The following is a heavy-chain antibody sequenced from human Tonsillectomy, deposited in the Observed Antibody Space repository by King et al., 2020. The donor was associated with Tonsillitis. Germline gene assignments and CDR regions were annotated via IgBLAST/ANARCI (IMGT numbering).Heavy chain of an antibody. Sequence: VQLVESGAEVKKPGASVKVSCKASGYTFINFYMHWVRQAPGQGLEWMGIINPSGGSTRYAQKFQGRVTMTRDTSTSTVYMELSSLRSEDTAVYYCARDMDGSSGYYSTLGYWGQGTLVTVSS. CDR1: GYTFINFY. J-gene: IGHJ4*02. CDR2: INPSGGST. D-gene: IGHD3-22*01. CDR3: ARDMDGSSGYYSTLGY. V-gene: IGHV1-46*01.